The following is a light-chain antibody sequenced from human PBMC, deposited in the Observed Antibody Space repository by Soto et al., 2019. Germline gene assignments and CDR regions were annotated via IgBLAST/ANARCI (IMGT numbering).Light chain of an antibody. CDR2: TAS. Sequence: DIQMTQSPSSLSASVGDRVTISCRASQGISDYLSWFQQKPGEAPKLLIYTASTLQSGVPIRFSGAGSRTHFSLTISCLQPEDSATYYCQQTNSFPWTFGQGTKVDIK. CDR1: QGISDY. J-gene: IGKJ1*01. CDR3: QQTNSFPWT. V-gene: IGKV1-39*01.